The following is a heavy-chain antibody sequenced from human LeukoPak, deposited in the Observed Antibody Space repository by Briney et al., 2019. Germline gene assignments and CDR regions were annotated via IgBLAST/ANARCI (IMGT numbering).Heavy chain of an antibody. V-gene: IGHV1-69*05. Sequence: GSSVKVSCKASGGTFSSYAISWVRQAPGQGLEWMGGIIPIFGTANYGQKFQGRVTITTDESTSTAYMELSSLRSEDTAVYYCATLRYFDWFRPDYYYYYMDVWGKGTTVTVSS. CDR3: ATLRYFDWFRPDYYYYYMDV. D-gene: IGHD3-9*01. CDR1: GGTFSSYA. J-gene: IGHJ6*03. CDR2: IIPIFGTA.